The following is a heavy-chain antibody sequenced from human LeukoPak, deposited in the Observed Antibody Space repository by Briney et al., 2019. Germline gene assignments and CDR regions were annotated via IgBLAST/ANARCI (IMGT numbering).Heavy chain of an antibody. D-gene: IGHD4-11*01. V-gene: IGHV3-30*18. CDR1: GFTFSSYG. Sequence: GGSLRLSCAASGFTFSSYGMHWVRQAPGKGLEWVAVISYDGSNKYYADSVKGRFTISRDNSKNTPYLQMNILRAEDTPVYYCAKDSRLQTFDYWGQGTLVTVSS. CDR2: ISYDGSNK. J-gene: IGHJ4*02. CDR3: AKDSRLQTFDY.